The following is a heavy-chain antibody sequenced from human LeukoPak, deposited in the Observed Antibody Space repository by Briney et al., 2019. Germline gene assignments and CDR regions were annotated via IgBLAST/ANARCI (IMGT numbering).Heavy chain of an antibody. CDR2: ISGSGGST. V-gene: IGHV3-23*01. CDR1: GFTFSSYA. J-gene: IGHJ4*02. CDR3: AKDHHIVVVTAMALDY. D-gene: IGHD2-21*02. Sequence: GGSLRLSCAASGFTFSSYAMSWVRQAPGKGLEWVSAISGSGGSTYYADSVKGRFTISRDNSKNTLYLQMNSLRAEDTAVYYCAKDHHIVVVTAMALDYWGQGTLVTVFS.